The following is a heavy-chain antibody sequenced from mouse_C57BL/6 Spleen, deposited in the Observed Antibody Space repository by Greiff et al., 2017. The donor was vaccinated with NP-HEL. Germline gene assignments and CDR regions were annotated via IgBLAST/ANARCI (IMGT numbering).Heavy chain of an antibody. V-gene: IGHV1-82*01. D-gene: IGHD4-1*01. CDR1: GYAFSSSW. Sequence: QVQLKQSGPELVKPGASVKISCKASGYAFSSSWMNWVKQRPGKGLEWIGRIYPGDGDTNYNGKFKGKATLTADKSSSTAYMQLSSLTSEDSAVYFCARSSNWDYAMDYWGQGTSVTVSS. J-gene: IGHJ4*01. CDR3: ARSSNWDYAMDY. CDR2: IYPGDGDT.